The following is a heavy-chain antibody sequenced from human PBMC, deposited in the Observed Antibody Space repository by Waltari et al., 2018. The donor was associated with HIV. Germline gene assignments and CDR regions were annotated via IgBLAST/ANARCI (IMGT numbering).Heavy chain of an antibody. CDR1: GFNFSSNA. J-gene: IGHJ6*02. D-gene: IGHD3-10*01. CDR3: AKSQGSGTYYYGMDV. Sequence: EVQLLESGGGLVQPGGSLRLSCAASGFNFSSNAMSWVRQAPGRGWGWVSVISGSGGRTCSAASVKGRFTMSGDNPKNTLSLQRNSVRAEDTAVYYCAKSQGSGTYYYGMDVWGQGTTVTVSS. V-gene: IGHV3-23*01. CDR2: ISGSGGRT.